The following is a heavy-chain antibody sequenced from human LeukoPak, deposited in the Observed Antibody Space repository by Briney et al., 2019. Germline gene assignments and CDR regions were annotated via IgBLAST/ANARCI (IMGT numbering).Heavy chain of an antibody. D-gene: IGHD2-2*01. J-gene: IGHJ4*02. CDR1: GASISSYY. CDR2: MYYGGST. CDR3: VKIGYCSKSNCNHYFDR. V-gene: IGHV4-59*08. Sequence: PSETLSLTCTVSGASISSYYWSWIRQPPGKGLEWMGYMYYGGSTNYNPSLNIRVTTSVDTSKNQSSLKLSSVTDVDTAVYYCVKIGYCSKSNCNHYFDRWGRGTLVTVSS.